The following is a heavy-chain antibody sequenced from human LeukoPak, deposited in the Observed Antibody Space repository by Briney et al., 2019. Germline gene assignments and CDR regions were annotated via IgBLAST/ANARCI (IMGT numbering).Heavy chain of an antibody. CDR2: ISYDGSNK. CDR1: GFTFSSYG. D-gene: IGHD5-18*01. V-gene: IGHV3-30*18. CDR3: AKGAVDTAMVDYYYYYGMDV. Sequence: GGSLRLSCAASGFTFSSYGMHWVRQAPGKGLEWVAVISYDGSNKYYADSVKGRYTISRDNSKNTLYLQMNSLRAEDTAVYYCAKGAVDTAMVDYYYYYGMDVWGKGTTVTVSS. J-gene: IGHJ6*04.